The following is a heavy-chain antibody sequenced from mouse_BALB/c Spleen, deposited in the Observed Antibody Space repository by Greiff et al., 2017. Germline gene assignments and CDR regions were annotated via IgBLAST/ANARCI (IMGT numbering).Heavy chain of an antibody. V-gene: IGHV1S29*02. J-gene: IGHJ4*01. CDR2: IYPYNGGT. D-gene: IGHD2-14*01. CDR3: ARSYRYDYAMDY. CDR1: GYTFPDYN. Sequence: QPQQSGPELVKPGALVKIFRKASGYTFPDYNMHWVKQSHGKSLEWIGYIYPYNGGTGYNQKFKSKATLTVDNSSSTAYMELRSLTSEDSAVYYCARSYRYDYAMDYWGQGTSVTVSS.